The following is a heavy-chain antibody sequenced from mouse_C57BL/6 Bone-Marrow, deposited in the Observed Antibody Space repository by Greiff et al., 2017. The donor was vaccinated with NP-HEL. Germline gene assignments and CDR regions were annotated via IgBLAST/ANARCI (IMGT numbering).Heavy chain of an antibody. V-gene: IGHV10-1*01. Sequence: EVQGVESGGGLVQPKGSLKLSCAASGFSFNTYAMNWVRQAPGKGLEWVARIRSKSNNYATYYAASVKDRFTISRDDSESMLYLQMNNLKTEDTAMYYCVRTTVVAPYAMDYWGQGTSVTVSS. J-gene: IGHJ4*01. CDR1: GFSFNTYA. CDR2: IRSKSNNYAT. D-gene: IGHD1-1*01. CDR3: VRTTVVAPYAMDY.